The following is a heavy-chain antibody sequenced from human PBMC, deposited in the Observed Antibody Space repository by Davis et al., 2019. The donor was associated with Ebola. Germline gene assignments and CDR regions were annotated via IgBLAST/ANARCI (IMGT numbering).Heavy chain of an antibody. CDR3: ARDQFVDYYGMDV. Sequence: GESLKISCAASGFTFSSYWMSWVRQAPGKGLVWVSRINRDGSSTSYADSVKGRFTISRDNAKNTLYLQMNSLRAEDTAVYYCARDQFVDYYGMDVWGQGTTVTVSS. D-gene: IGHD5-24*01. V-gene: IGHV3-74*01. CDR1: GFTFSSYW. CDR2: INRDGSST. J-gene: IGHJ6*02.